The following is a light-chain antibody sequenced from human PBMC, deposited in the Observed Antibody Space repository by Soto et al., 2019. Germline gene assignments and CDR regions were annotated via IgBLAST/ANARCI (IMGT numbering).Light chain of an antibody. CDR3: MSYAGMYTYV. V-gene: IGLV2-8*01. J-gene: IGLJ1*01. CDR2: EVT. Sequence: QSVLTQPPSASGSPGQSVTISYTGTSSDVGGYNYLSWYQHRPGKAPQLIIYEVTKRPSGVPNRFFGSKSGNTASLTVSGLQAEDEADYFCMSYAGMYTYVFGTGTKVTVL. CDR1: SSDVGGYNY.